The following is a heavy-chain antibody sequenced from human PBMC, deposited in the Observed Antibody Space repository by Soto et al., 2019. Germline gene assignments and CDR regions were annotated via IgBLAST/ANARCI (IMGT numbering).Heavy chain of an antibody. CDR2: ISSSSSYI. D-gene: IGHD2-2*01. J-gene: IGHJ6*02. Sequence: GGSLRLSCAASGFTFSSYSMNWVRQAPGKGLEWVSSISSSSSYIYYADSVNGRFTISRDNAKNSLYLQMNSLRAEDTAVYYCARRRVVVVPAATYLHYGMDVWGQGTTVTVSS. V-gene: IGHV3-21*01. CDR1: GFTFSSYS. CDR3: ARRRVVVVPAATYLHYGMDV.